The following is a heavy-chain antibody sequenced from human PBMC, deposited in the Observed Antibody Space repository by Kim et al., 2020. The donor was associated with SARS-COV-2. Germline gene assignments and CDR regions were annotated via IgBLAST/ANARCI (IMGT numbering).Heavy chain of an antibody. D-gene: IGHD3-10*01. CDR1: GFTFSSYG. V-gene: IGHV3-30*18. J-gene: IGHJ4*02. Sequence: GGSLRLSCAASGFTFSSYGMHWVRQAPGKGLEWVAVISYDGSNKYYADSVKGRFTISRDNSKNTLYLQMNSLRAEDTAVYYCAKSTGDHHHHLYTASRPEAPDNWGQGTLVTVSS. CDR3: AKSTGDHHHHLYTASRPEAPDN. CDR2: ISYDGSNK.